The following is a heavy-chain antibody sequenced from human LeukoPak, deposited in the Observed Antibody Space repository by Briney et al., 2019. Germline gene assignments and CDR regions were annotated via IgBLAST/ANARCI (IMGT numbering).Heavy chain of an antibody. V-gene: IGHV3-23*01. CDR3: ASDSYSPEYFQH. Sequence: PGGSLRLSCAASGFTFSSYAMSWVRQAPGKGLEWVSAISGSGGSTYYADSVKGRFTISRDNAKNSLYLQMNSLRAEDTAVYYCASDSYSPEYFQHWGQGTLVTVS. CDR2: ISGSGGST. J-gene: IGHJ1*01. D-gene: IGHD2-21*02. CDR1: GFTFSSYA.